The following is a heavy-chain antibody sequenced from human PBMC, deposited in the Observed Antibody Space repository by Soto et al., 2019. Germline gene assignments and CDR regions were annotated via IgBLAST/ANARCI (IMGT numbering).Heavy chain of an antibody. V-gene: IGHV3-33*08. J-gene: IGHJ6*02. D-gene: IGHD3-3*01. CDR3: ARESGYYPDV. CDR1: GFTFSTSN. CDR2: ICNDGSDK. Sequence: GGSLRLSCAASGFTFSTSNMMWVRQAPGKELEWVAFICNDGSDKYYADSVKGRFTISRDNSKNTLYLQMNSLRAEDTAVYYCARESGYYPDVWGQGTTVTVSS.